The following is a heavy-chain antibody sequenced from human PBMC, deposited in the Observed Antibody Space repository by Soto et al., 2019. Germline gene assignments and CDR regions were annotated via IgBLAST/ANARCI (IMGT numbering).Heavy chain of an antibody. CDR2: ISVYNDNT. V-gene: IGHV1-18*01. Sequence: QVQLVQSGSEIKKPGASVKVSCKAFGYTFTSYGIGWVRHAPGQGLEWMGWISVYNDNTNYAQKFQGRVTMTTETSSSTAYMELRSLKSDDTAVYYCARIGFDGNWGQGTLVTVSS. CDR1: GYTFTSYG. CDR3: ARIGFDGN. J-gene: IGHJ1*01. D-gene: IGHD3-9*01.